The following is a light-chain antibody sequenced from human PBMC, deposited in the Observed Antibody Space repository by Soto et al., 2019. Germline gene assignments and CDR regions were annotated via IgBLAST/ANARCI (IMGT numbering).Light chain of an antibody. CDR3: CSYAGSSTVV. CDR2: EGS. Sequence: QSALTQPASVSGSPGQSITISCTGTSSDVGSYNVVSWYQQHPGKAPKLMIYEGSKRPSGVSNRFSGSKSGTTASLTISGLQAEDEADYYCCSYAGSSTVVFGGGTKLTVL. V-gene: IGLV2-23*01. J-gene: IGLJ2*01. CDR1: SSDVGSYNV.